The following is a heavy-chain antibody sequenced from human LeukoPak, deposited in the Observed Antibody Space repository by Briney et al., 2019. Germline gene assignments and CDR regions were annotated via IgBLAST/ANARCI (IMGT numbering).Heavy chain of an antibody. D-gene: IGHD6-19*01. J-gene: IGHJ4*02. CDR1: GYTFTSYA. CDR3: ARVVKYRSGPLTDLLPYYFDY. Sequence: GASVKVSYKASGYTFTSYAMHWVRQAPGQRLEWMGWINAGNGNTKYSQEFQGRVTITRDTSASTAYMELSSLRSEDMAVYYCARVVKYRSGPLTDLLPYYFDYWGQGTLVTVSS. CDR2: INAGNGNT. V-gene: IGHV1-3*03.